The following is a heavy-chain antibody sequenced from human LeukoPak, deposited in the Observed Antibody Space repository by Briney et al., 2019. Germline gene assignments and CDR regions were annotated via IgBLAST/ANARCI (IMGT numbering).Heavy chain of an antibody. CDR1: GFTFSSYG. CDR2: ISGSGGST. Sequence: GGSLRLSCAASGFTFSSYGMSWVRQAPGKGLEWVSAISGSGGSTYYADSVKGRFTISRDNSKNTLYLQMNSLRAEDTAVYYCARAREDDSSGYYYYYYYMDVWGKGTTVTVSS. V-gene: IGHV3-23*01. D-gene: IGHD3-22*01. J-gene: IGHJ6*03. CDR3: ARAREDDSSGYYYYYYYMDV.